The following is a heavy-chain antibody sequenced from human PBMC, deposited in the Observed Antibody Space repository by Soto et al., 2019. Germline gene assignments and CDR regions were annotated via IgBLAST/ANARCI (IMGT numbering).Heavy chain of an antibody. J-gene: IGHJ6*02. V-gene: IGHV1-69*13. CDR2: IIPIFGTA. CDR1: GGTFSSYA. CDR3: ARVGLYCTNGVCPYYGMDV. D-gene: IGHD2-8*01. Sequence: GASVKVSCKASGGTFSSYAISWVRQAPGQGLEWMGGIIPIFGTANYAQKFQGRVTITADESTSTAYMERSSLRSEDTAVYYCARVGLYCTNGVCPYYGMDVWGQGTTVTVSS.